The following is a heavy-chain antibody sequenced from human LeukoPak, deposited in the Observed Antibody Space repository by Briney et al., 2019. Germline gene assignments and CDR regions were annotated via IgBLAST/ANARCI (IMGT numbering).Heavy chain of an antibody. Sequence: ASVKVSCKASGYTFTGYYVHWVRQAPGQGLEWMGWINPNSGGTNYAQKFQGRVTMTRDTSISTAYMELSRLRSDDTAVYYCARAEVDTAMVTAPWGQGTLVTFSS. D-gene: IGHD5-18*01. J-gene: IGHJ5*02. V-gene: IGHV1-2*02. CDR2: INPNSGGT. CDR1: GYTFTGYY. CDR3: ARAEVDTAMVTAP.